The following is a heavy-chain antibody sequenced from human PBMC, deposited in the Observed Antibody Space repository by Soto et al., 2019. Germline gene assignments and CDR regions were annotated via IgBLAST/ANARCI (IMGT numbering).Heavy chain of an antibody. V-gene: IGHV3-7*04. J-gene: IGHJ3*01. CDR2: IKRDGNVT. CDR3: ARDLSPPGEFFYDAFAV. D-gene: IGHD2-21*01. Sequence: EVQLVESGGGLVQPGESLRLSCAASGFTFSAFWMTWLRQAPGKGLEWVANIKRDGNVTHYGDSVEGRCTLSRDNAQNSLFLQLNSLRSKDTAMYYCARDLSPPGEFFYDAFAVWGQGTFVPVSS. CDR1: GFTFSAFW.